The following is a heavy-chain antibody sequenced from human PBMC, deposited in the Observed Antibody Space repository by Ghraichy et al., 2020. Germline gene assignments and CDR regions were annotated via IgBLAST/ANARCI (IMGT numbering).Heavy chain of an antibody. CDR3: ARGGRYNWNVPLDY. Sequence: ASVKVSCKAAGYTFSSYGISWVRQSPGQGLEWMGWISAYNGNTNYAQKLQGRVTMTTDTSTSTAYMELRSLRSDDTAVYYCARGGRYNWNVPLDYWGHGTLVTVSS. V-gene: IGHV1-18*01. J-gene: IGHJ4*01. CDR1: GYTFSSYG. CDR2: ISAYNGNT. D-gene: IGHD1-20*01.